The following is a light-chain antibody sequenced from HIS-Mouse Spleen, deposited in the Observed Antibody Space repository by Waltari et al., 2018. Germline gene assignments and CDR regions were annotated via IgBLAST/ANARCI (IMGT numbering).Light chain of an antibody. Sequence: QSVLTKPPSASGTPGRRVPIPCSGSSSNIRGLFLYWYQQSPGTAPKLRIYRNNQRPSGVPDRFSGSKAGNSASLAISGLRSEDEADYYCAAWDDSLSGPVFGGGTKLTVL. V-gene: IGLV1-47*01. CDR1: SSNIRGLF. CDR3: AAWDDSLSGPV. CDR2: RNN. J-gene: IGLJ3*02.